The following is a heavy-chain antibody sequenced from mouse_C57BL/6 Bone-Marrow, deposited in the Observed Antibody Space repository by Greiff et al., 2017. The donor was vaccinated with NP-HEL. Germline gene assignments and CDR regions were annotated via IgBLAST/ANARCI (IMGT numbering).Heavy chain of an antibody. CDR1: GYTFTNYW. CDR3: ARSTTVVAPYYFDY. J-gene: IGHJ2*01. D-gene: IGHD1-1*01. CDR2: IYPGGGYT. Sequence: VQLVESGAELVRPGTSVKMSCKASGYTFTNYWIGWAKQRPGHGLEWIGDIYPGGGYTNYNEKFKGKATLTADKSSSTAYMQFSSLTSEDSAIYYCARSTTVVAPYYFDYWGQGTTLTVSS. V-gene: IGHV1-63*01.